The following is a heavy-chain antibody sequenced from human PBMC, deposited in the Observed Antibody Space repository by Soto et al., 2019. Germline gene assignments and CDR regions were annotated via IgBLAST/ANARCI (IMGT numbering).Heavy chain of an antibody. Sequence: EVQLVESGGGLVKPGGSLRLSGAASGFTFRDYSMTWVPQAPGKGLEWVASISSTSIYIFYADSVKGRFTISRDNAKNSRYLQMNSLTAEDTAVYYCARDANLVDSWGQGTLVIVSS. J-gene: IGHJ4*02. V-gene: IGHV3-21*01. D-gene: IGHD2-15*01. CDR1: GFTFRDYS. CDR2: ISSTSIYI. CDR3: ARDANLVDS.